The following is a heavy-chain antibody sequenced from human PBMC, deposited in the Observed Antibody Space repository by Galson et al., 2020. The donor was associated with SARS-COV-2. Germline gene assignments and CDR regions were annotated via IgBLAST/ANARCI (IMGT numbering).Heavy chain of an antibody. D-gene: IGHD3-3*01. J-gene: IGHJ6*02. Sequence: GGSLRLSCAASGFTFSSYGMHWVRQAPGKGLEWVAVIWYDGSNKYYADSVKGRFTISRDNSKNTLYLQMNSLRAEDTAVYYCAKGGHHYDFWSGYLGGSYYYYGMDVWGQGTTVTVSS. V-gene: IGHV3-33*06. CDR1: GFTFSSYG. CDR3: AKGGHHYDFWSGYLGGSYYYYGMDV. CDR2: IWYDGSNK.